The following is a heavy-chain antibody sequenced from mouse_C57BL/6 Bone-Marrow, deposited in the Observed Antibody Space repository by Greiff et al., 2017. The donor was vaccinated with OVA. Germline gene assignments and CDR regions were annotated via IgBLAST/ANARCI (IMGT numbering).Heavy chain of an antibody. D-gene: IGHD2-3*01. CDR2: ISSGSSTI. V-gene: IGHV5-17*01. J-gene: IGHJ4*01. Sequence: EVQRVESGGGLVKPGGSLKLSCAASGFTFSDYGMHWVRQAPEKGLEWVAYISSGSSTIYYADTVKGRFTISRDNAKNTLFLQMTSLRSEDTAMYYCARDGYYRYYAMDYWGQGTSVTVSS. CDR1: GFTFSDYG. CDR3: ARDGYYRYYAMDY.